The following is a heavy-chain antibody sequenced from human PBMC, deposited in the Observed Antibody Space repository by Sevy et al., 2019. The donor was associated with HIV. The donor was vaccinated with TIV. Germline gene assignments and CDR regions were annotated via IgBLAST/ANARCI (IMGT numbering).Heavy chain of an antibody. CDR1: GFTFSSYS. CDR3: AGEGVVPAAMGSWFDP. CDR2: ISSSSSTK. J-gene: IGHJ5*02. Sequence: GGSLRLSCAASGFTFSSYSMNWVRQAPGKGLEWVSYISSSSSTKYYADSVKGRFTISRDNAKKSLYLQMNSLRAEDTAVYYWAGEGVVPAAMGSWFDPWGQGTLVTVSS. D-gene: IGHD2-2*01. V-gene: IGHV3-48*01.